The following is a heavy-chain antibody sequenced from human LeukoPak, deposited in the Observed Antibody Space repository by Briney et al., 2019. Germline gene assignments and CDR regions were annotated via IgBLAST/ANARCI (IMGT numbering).Heavy chain of an antibody. CDR2: INNDGTAT. CDR1: GFTFSAYW. V-gene: IGHV3-74*01. Sequence: GGSLRLSCAASGFTFSAYWMHWVRQVPGKGLVWVSRINNDGTATFFADSVKGRFTISRDNAKSTPYLQMNSLRAEDTAVYYCAKDRHAPGRYCSSTICFPFDPWGQGTLVTVSS. J-gene: IGHJ5*02. D-gene: IGHD2-2*01. CDR3: AKDRHAPGRYCSSTICFPFDP.